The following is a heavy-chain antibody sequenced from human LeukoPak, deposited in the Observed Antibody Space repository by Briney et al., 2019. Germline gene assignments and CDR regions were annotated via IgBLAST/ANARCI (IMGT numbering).Heavy chain of an antibody. V-gene: IGHV1-8*01. Sequence: ASVTVSFKASGYTFTRYDINWVRQANGQGLEWMGWMNPNSGNTGYAQKFQGRVTMTRNTSISTAYMELSSLRSEDTAVYYCARGVQGPLGDWFDPWGQGTLVTVSS. CDR1: GYTFTRYD. CDR3: ARGVQGPLGDWFDP. CDR2: MNPNSGNT. J-gene: IGHJ5*02. D-gene: IGHD1-1*01.